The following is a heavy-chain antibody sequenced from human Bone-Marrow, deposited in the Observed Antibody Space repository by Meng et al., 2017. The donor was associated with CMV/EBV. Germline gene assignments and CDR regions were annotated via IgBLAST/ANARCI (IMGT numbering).Heavy chain of an antibody. CDR1: GGSISSSDYY. V-gene: IGHV4-39*07. CDR3: ARGWYYYGMDV. Sequence: SETLSLTCTVSGGSISSSDYYWGWIRQPPGKGLEWIGHLYHTGNTYYNPSLKSRVTISVDTAKNQFSLKVTSVTAADTAVYYCARGWYYYGMDVWGQGTTVTVSS. J-gene: IGHJ6*02. CDR2: LYHTGNT.